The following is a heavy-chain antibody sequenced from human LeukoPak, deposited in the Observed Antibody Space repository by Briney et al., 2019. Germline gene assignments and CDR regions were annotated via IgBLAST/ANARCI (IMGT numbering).Heavy chain of an antibody. Sequence: GGSLRLSCAASRFTVSNNYMSWVRQAPGKGLEWVSLIYSGGSTYYANSVKGRFTISRDNSQNTLYLQMNSLRAEDTAVYYCAREVAASGLGYFDYWGQGTLVTVSS. CDR2: IYSGGST. CDR3: AREVAASGLGYFDY. CDR1: RFTVSNNY. D-gene: IGHD3-16*01. V-gene: IGHV3-53*01. J-gene: IGHJ4*02.